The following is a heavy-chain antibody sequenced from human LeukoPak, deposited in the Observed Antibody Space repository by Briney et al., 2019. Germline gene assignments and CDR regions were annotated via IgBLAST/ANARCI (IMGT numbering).Heavy chain of an antibody. CDR3: ARDVSD. J-gene: IGHJ4*02. CDR1: VYTFTSYV. CDR2: ISAYNGNT. V-gene: IGHV1-18*01. Sequence: SVKVSCKASVYTFTSYVISSVRQSPRHGLKCMGWISAYNGNTNYAQKLHGRVTMTTDTSTSTAYMELRSLRSDDTAVYYCARDVSDWGQGTLVTVSS. D-gene: IGHD2-8*01.